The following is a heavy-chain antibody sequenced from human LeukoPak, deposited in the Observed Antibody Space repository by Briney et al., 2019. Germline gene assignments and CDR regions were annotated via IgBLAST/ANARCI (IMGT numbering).Heavy chain of an antibody. CDR1: GGTFSSYT. Sequence: SVKVSCKASGGTFSSYTISWVRQAPGQGLEWMGRIIPILGIANYAQKFQGRVTITADKSTSTAYMELSSLRSEDTAVYYCARSTLTHYYDSSGYRVDYWGQGTLVTVSS. V-gene: IGHV1-69*02. J-gene: IGHJ4*02. CDR2: IIPILGIA. CDR3: ARSTLTHYYDSSGYRVDY. D-gene: IGHD3-22*01.